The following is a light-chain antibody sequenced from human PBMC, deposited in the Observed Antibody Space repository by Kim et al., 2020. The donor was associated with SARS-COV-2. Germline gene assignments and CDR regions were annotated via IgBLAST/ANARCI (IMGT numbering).Light chain of an antibody. CDR3: PAWDGNTAV. Sequence: SYELTQPPSVSVSPGQTASITCSGDELGDKYACWYQQKPGQSPVLVIYQDNKRPSEIPERFSGSNSGNTATLTISGTQAMDEADYYCPAWDGNTAVFGGG. V-gene: IGLV3-1*01. CDR2: QDN. CDR1: ELGDKY. J-gene: IGLJ3*02.